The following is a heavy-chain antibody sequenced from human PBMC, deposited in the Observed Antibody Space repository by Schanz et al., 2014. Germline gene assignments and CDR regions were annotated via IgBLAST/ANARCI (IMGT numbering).Heavy chain of an antibody. D-gene: IGHD3-3*01. Sequence: QVYLVESGGDLVKPGGSLRLSCAASGFTFSDYYMAWIRQAPGKGLEWVSHISGSSIHKNYADSVKGRFSISRDNGETSVYLQINSLRVEDTAVYYCTTVERITIFEVVPYYYYYMDVWGKGTTVTVSS. CDR1: GFTFSDYY. V-gene: IGHV3-11*05. CDR3: TTVERITIFEVVPYYYYYMDV. J-gene: IGHJ6*03. CDR2: ISGSSIHK.